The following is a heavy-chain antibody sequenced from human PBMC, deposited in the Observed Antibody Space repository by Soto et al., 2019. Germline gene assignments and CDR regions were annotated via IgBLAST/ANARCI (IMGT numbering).Heavy chain of an antibody. CDR2: ISCSSSYI. V-gene: IGHV3-21*01. J-gene: IGHJ6*02. D-gene: IGHD3-22*01. CDR1: GFTFSSHS. Sequence: EVQLVESGGGLVKPGGSLRLSCAASGFTFSSHSMNWVRQAPGKGLEWVSSISCSSSYIYYADSVKGRFTISRDNAKNSLYLQTNSPRAEDTAVYYCARVVDYCDPYYYYGMDVWGQGTTVTVSS. CDR3: ARVVDYCDPYYYYGMDV.